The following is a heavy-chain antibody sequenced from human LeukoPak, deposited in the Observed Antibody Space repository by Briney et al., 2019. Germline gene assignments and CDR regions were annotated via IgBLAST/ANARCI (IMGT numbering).Heavy chain of an antibody. J-gene: IGHJ1*01. CDR2: INHSGST. CDR1: GGSFSGYY. V-gene: IGHV4-34*01. Sequence: PSETLSLTCAVYGGSFSGYYWSWIRQPPGKGLEWIGEINHSGSTNCNPSLKSRLTISVDTSKNQFSLKLSSVTAADTAVYYCARGGCGGDCYSHAEYFQYWGQDTLVSVSS. D-gene: IGHD2-21*02. CDR3: ARGGCGGDCYSHAEYFQY.